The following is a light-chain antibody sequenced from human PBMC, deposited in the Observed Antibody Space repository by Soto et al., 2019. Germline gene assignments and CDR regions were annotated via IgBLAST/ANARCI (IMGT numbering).Light chain of an antibody. J-gene: IGLJ1*01. CDR3: SSYSSNNILSYV. V-gene: IGLV2-14*03. CDR1: SNDVGGYKY. CDR2: EVN. Sequence: QSALTQPASVSGAPGQSITISCTGTSNDVGGYKYVSWYQQRPGTAPKLIMFEVNNRPSGVSDRFSGSRSANTASLTISGLQAQDEADYYCSSYSSNNILSYVFGTGTQLPVL.